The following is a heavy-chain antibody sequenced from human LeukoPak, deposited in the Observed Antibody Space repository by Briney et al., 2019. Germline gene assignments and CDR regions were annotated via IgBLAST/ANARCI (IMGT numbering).Heavy chain of an antibody. CDR3: AKDFIYGGWGNAFDI. J-gene: IGHJ3*02. CDR2: ISGSGGST. D-gene: IGHD3-16*01. Sequence: SGGSLRLSCAASGFTFSSYSMTWVRQAPGKGLEWVSSISGSGGSTYYAGSVKGRFTISRDNSKNTLYLQMNSLRAEDTAVYYCAKDFIYGGWGNAFDIWGQGTMVTVSS. CDR1: GFTFSSYS. V-gene: IGHV3-23*01.